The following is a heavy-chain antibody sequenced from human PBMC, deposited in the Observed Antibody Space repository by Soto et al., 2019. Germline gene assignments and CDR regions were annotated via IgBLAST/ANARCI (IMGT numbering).Heavy chain of an antibody. V-gene: IGHV1-3*05. CDR3: ARDLGGTALMGFDY. Sequence: QVHLVQSGAEEKKPGASVNVSCKASGYIFRSYPMHWVRQAPGQRLEWMGWINAANGNTKYSQNFQGRVTITTDTSASTVYMELSSLRSADMGVYYCARDLGGTALMGFDYWGQGTQVTVSS. J-gene: IGHJ4*02. CDR2: INAANGNT. D-gene: IGHD2-8*01. CDR1: GYIFRSYP.